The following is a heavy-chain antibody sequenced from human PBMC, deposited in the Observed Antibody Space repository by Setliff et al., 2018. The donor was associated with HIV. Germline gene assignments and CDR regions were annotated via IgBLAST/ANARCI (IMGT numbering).Heavy chain of an antibody. D-gene: IGHD5-12*01. CDR2: ISSRGSTM. CDR3: AKTCSGYDWSVDY. CDR1: GFSLRSYS. V-gene: IGHV3-48*01. J-gene: IGHJ4*02. Sequence: GSLRLSCAASGFSLRSYSMNWVRQAPGKGLEWVSYISSRGSTMFYADSVKGRFTISRDNAKNSLYLQMNSLRAEDTAVYFCAKTCSGYDWSVDYWGQGTLVTVSS.